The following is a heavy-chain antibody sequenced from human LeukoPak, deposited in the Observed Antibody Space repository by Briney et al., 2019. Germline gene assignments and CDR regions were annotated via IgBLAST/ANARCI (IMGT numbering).Heavy chain of an antibody. V-gene: IGHV4-34*01. CDR2: INHSGST. CDR1: GGSFSGYY. Sequence: PSETLSLTCAVYGGSFSGYYWSWIRQPPGKGLEWIGEINHSGSTNYNPSLKSRATISVDTSKNQFSLKLSSVTAADTAVYYCARVGYDILTGYYKSYFDYWGQGTLVTVSS. J-gene: IGHJ4*02. CDR3: ARVGYDILTGYYKSYFDY. D-gene: IGHD3-9*01.